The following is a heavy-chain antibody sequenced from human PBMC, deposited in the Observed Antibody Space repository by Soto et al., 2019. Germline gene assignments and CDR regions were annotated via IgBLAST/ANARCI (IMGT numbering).Heavy chain of an antibody. D-gene: IGHD6-19*01. J-gene: IGHJ2*01. CDR2: ILYDGNNK. CDR1: GFIFSTYS. Sequence: GGSLRLSCAASGFIFSTYSMHWVRQAPGKGLEWVAVILYDGNNKYYADSVKGRFTISIDNSKNTLYLQMNSLRAEDTAVYYCARDGNRSPTLGRVSAVATLVDSYFDLWG. CDR3: ARDGNRSPTLGRVSAVATLVDSYFDL. V-gene: IGHV3-30-3*01.